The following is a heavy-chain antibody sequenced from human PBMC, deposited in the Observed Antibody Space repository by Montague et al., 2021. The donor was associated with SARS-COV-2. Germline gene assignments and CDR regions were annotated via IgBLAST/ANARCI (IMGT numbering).Heavy chain of an antibody. CDR1: GFSLSTSGMC. V-gene: IGHV2-70*01. Sequence: PALVKPTQTLTLTCTFSGFSLSTSGMCVSWIRQPPEKALEWLALIDWDDEKYYSTSLKPRLTISKDTSKNQAVLTMTNMDPVDTATYYCARGRYGGNRGYYFDYWGQGTLVTVSS. CDR2: IDWDDEK. D-gene: IGHD4-23*01. J-gene: IGHJ4*02. CDR3: ARGRYGGNRGYYFDY.